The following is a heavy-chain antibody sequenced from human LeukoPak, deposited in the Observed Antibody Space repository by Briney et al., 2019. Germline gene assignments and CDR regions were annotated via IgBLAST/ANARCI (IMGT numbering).Heavy chain of an antibody. CDR2: ISYDGSNK. J-gene: IGHJ4*02. D-gene: IGHD2-2*01. V-gene: IGHV3-30*03. Sequence: PGGSLRLSCAASGFTFSSYGMRWVRQAPGKGLEWVAVISYDGSNKYYADSVKGRFTISRDKSKNTLYLQMNSLRAEDTAVYYCARAGRDCSSTSCYGYWGQGTLVTVSS. CDR3: ARAGRDCSSTSCYGY. CDR1: GFTFSSYG.